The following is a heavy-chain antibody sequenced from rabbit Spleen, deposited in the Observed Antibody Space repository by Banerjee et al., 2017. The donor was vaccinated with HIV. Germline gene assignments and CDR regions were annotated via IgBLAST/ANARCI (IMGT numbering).Heavy chain of an antibody. V-gene: IGHV1S40*01. CDR2: IDTGSSAFT. Sequence: QSLEESGGGLVKPGASLTLTCKASGFSFSSNYWICWVRQAPGKGLEWIACIDTGSSAFTYYATWAKGRFACSKSSSTTVTLQMTSLTAADTATYFCARDLAGVIGWNFSLWGPGTLVTVS. CDR3: ARDLAGVIGWNFSL. J-gene: IGHJ4*01. D-gene: IGHD4-1*01. CDR1: GFSFSSNYW.